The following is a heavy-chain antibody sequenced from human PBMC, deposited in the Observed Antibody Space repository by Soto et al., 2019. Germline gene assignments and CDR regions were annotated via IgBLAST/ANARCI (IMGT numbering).Heavy chain of an antibody. CDR2: MNPNSGNT. J-gene: IGHJ5*02. CDR1: GYTFTSYD. V-gene: IGHV1-8*01. Sequence: ASVKVSCKASGYTFTSYDINWVRQATGQGLEWMGWMNPNSGNTGYAQKFQGRVTMTRNTSISTAYMELSSLRSEDTAVYYCARGEARVGGSGWLSRGNWFDPWGQGTLVTVSS. D-gene: IGHD6-19*01. CDR3: ARGEARVGGSGWLSRGNWFDP.